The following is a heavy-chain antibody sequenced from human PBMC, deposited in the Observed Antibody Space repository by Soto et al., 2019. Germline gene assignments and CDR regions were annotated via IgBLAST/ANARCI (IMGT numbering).Heavy chain of an antibody. CDR3: AREGLYGSIQDNTFDI. D-gene: IGHD6-19*01. J-gene: IGHJ3*02. CDR2: MNPNNGNT. V-gene: IGHV1-8*01. Sequence: QVQLVQSGAEVKRSGASVRISCKASGYTFNRHDINWVRQATGQGPEWIGWMNPNNGNTGYAQQFQGRVTMTRDSSITTDYKDLSSLTSEDTAIYYCAREGLYGSIQDNTFDIWGQGTMVSVSS. CDR1: GYTFNRHD.